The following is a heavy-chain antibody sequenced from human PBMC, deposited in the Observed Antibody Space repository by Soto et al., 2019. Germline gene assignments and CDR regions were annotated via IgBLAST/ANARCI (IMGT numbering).Heavy chain of an antibody. CDR3: AKPRPTTVTTGYYYGMDV. CDR2: ISGSGGST. Sequence: GGSLRLSCAASGFTFSSYAMSWVRQAPGKGLEWVSAISGSGGSTYYADSVKGRFTISRDNSKNTLYLQMNSLRAEDTAVYYFAKPRPTTVTTGYYYGMDVWGQGTTVTVSS. J-gene: IGHJ6*02. D-gene: IGHD4-17*01. CDR1: GFTFSSYA. V-gene: IGHV3-23*01.